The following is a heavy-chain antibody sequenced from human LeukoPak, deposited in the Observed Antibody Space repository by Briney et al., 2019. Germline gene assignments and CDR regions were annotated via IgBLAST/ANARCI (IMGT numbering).Heavy chain of an antibody. CDR2: INPNSDDT. CDR1: GYTFTGYY. CDR3: ARESGSREIDY. J-gene: IGHJ4*02. V-gene: IGHV1-2*02. D-gene: IGHD1-26*01. Sequence: ASVKVSCKASGYTFTGYYLHWVRQAPGQGLEWMGWINPNSDDTSYAQNFQGRVTMTRDTSLTTAYVEVSRLRSDDTAVYYCARESGSREIDYWGQGTLVTVSS.